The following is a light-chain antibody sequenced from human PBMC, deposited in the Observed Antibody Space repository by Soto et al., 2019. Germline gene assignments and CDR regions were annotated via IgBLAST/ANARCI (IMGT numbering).Light chain of an antibody. J-gene: IGKJ5*01. CDR1: QSISAW. Sequence: DIQMTQSPSTLSATAGDRVTITCRASQSISAWLAWYQQKPGKAPKLLIYDASSLESGVPSRFSGSGSGTEFTLTISSLQPEDFATYYCQQAYSFPITFGQGTRLEIK. CDR2: DAS. V-gene: IGKV1-5*01. CDR3: QQAYSFPIT.